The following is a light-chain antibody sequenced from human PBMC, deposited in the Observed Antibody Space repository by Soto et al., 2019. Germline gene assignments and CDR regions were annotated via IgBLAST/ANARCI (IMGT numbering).Light chain of an antibody. J-gene: IGKJ4*01. V-gene: IGKV2-30*01. CDR2: KVS. Sequence: DVVMTQSPLSLPVTLGQPASISCRSSQSLVYSDGNTYLTWFQQRPGQSPRRLIYKVSNRDSGVPERFSGSGSGTDFTLKISRVEAEDVGVYFCLKGTRWTLTFGGGNKVEIK. CDR3: LKGTRWTLT. CDR1: QSLVYSDGNTY.